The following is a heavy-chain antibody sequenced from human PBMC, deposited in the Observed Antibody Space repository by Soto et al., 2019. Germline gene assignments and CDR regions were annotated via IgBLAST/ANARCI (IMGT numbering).Heavy chain of an antibody. D-gene: IGHD3-9*01. Sequence: EVRLVESGGGLVKPGGSLRLSCAASGFTFSSYTMNWVRQAPGKGLECVSSISSSSTSVYYADSVKGRFTISRDNAKNSLYLQMNSLSAEDTAVYYCAIGPYFEILTGYFDPWGQGTLVTVSS. CDR2: ISSSSTSV. CDR1: GFTFSSYT. V-gene: IGHV3-21*01. J-gene: IGHJ5*02. CDR3: AIGPYFEILTGYFDP.